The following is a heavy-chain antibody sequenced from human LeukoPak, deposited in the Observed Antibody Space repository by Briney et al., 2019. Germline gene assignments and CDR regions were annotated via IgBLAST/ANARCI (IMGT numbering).Heavy chain of an antibody. Sequence: SETLSLTCTVSGGSISSSSYYWGWIRQPPGTGLEWIGSIYYSGSTYYNPSLKSRVTISVDTSKNQFSLKLSSVTAADTAVYYCARRDGYYYDSSSFDPWGQGTLVTVSS. CDR2: IYYSGST. CDR3: ARRDGYYYDSSSFDP. J-gene: IGHJ5*02. D-gene: IGHD3-22*01. CDR1: GGSISSSSYY. V-gene: IGHV4-39*07.